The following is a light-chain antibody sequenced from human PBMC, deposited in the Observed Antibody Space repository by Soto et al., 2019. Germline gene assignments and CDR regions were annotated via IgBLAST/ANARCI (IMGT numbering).Light chain of an antibody. V-gene: IGLV1-40*01. Sequence: QSVLTQPPSVSGAPGQRVTISCTGSSSNIGAGYDVHWYQQLPGTAPKLLIYGTSNRPSGVPDRFSGSKSGTSASRAITGLQAEDEAEYYCQSYDRSLSGVVFGGGTKLTVL. J-gene: IGLJ2*01. CDR1: SSNIGAGYD. CDR2: GTS. CDR3: QSYDRSLSGVV.